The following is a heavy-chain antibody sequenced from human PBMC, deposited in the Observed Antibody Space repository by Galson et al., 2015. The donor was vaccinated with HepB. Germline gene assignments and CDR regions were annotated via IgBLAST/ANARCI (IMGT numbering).Heavy chain of an antibody. J-gene: IGHJ3*02. Sequence: LRLSCAASGFTFSSYSMNWVRQAPGKGLEWVSSISSSSSYIYYADSVKGRFTISRDNAKNSLYLQMNSLRAEDTAVYYCARDVNLGAFDIWGQGTMVTVSS. CDR1: GFTFSSYS. D-gene: IGHD3-16*01. CDR3: ARDVNLGAFDI. CDR2: ISSSSSYI. V-gene: IGHV3-21*01.